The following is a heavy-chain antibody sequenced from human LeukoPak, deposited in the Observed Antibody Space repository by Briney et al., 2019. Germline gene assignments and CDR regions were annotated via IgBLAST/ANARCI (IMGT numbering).Heavy chain of an antibody. CDR3: AKDGQRYSSNWFDP. V-gene: IGHV3-30*18. CDR2: ISYDGSNK. D-gene: IGHD6-13*01. CDR1: GFTFSSYG. Sequence: GGSLRLSCAASGFTFSSYGMHWVRQAPGKGLEWVAVISYDGSNKYYADSVKGRFTISRDNSKNTLYLQMNSLRAEDTAVYYCAKDGQRYSSNWFDPWGQGTLVTVSS. J-gene: IGHJ5*02.